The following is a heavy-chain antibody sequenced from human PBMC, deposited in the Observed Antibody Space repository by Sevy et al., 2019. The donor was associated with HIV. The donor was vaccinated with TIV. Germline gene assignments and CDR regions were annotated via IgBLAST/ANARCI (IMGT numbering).Heavy chain of an antibody. V-gene: IGHV3-30-3*01. Sequence: GGSLRLSCAASGFKLSSYAMHWVRQAPGKGLEWVAVISYDGNKKYYADSVKGRLTISRDNSENTVYLQMNSLRTEDTAIYYCARERGSYRAEYFYGMDVWGQGTTVTVSS. CDR1: GFKLSSYA. CDR3: ARERGSYRAEYFYGMDV. D-gene: IGHD3-16*01. J-gene: IGHJ6*02. CDR2: ISYDGNKK.